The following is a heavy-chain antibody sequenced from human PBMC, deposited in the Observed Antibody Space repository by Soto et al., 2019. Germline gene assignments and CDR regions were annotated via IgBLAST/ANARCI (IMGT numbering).Heavy chain of an antibody. CDR2: ITASGDGT. J-gene: IGHJ3*02. D-gene: IGHD2-21*01. CDR3: MVISDDLDM. Sequence: MQLLESGGGLAQPGGSLRLSCAASGFRFSIYGMKWVRQAPGKGLEWVSSITASGDGTYYADSVKGRFSISRHNAKNMVYLQMNSRGADDTAGYYVMVISDDLDMWGQGTMVAVTS. V-gene: IGHV3-23*01. CDR1: GFRFSIYG.